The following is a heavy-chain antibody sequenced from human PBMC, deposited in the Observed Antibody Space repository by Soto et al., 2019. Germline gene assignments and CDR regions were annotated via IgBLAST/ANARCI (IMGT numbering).Heavy chain of an antibody. V-gene: IGHV3-23*01. CDR3: AKERDSSGYFDY. Sequence: GGSLRLSCAASGFTFSTYAMSWVRQAPGKGLEWVSAISGSGGSTYYADSVKGRFTISRDNSKNTPYVQLNSLRAEDTAVYYCAKERDSSGYFDYWGQGTLVTVSS. CDR1: GFTFSTYA. D-gene: IGHD1-26*01. J-gene: IGHJ4*02. CDR2: ISGSGGST.